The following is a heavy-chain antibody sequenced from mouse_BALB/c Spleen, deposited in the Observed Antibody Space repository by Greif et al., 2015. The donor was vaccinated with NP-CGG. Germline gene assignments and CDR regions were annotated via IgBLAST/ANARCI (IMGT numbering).Heavy chain of an antibody. CDR2: ISSGGST. D-gene: IGHD1-1*01. Sequence: EVMLVESGGGLVKPGGSLELSCAASGFTFSSYAMSWVRQTPEKRLEWVASISSGGSTYYPDSVKGRFTISRDNARNILYLQMSSLRSEDTAMYYCARDYGYWYFDVWGAGTTVTVSS. CDR1: GFTFSSYA. V-gene: IGHV5-6-5*01. CDR3: ARDYGYWYFDV. J-gene: IGHJ1*01.